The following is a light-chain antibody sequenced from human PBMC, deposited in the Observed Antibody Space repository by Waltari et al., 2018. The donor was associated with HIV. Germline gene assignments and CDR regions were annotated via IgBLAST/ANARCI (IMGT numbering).Light chain of an antibody. CDR3: QQYYSTPWT. CDR2: WAS. J-gene: IGKJ1*01. V-gene: IGKV4-1*01. Sequence: DIVMTQSPDSLAVSLGERATINCKSSQSVLYSSSNKNYLAWYQQKPGQPPKLLIYWASTRESGVADRFSGSGSGTDFTRTSSSLQAEDVAVYYCQQYYSTPWTFGQGTKVEIK. CDR1: QSVLYSSSNKNY.